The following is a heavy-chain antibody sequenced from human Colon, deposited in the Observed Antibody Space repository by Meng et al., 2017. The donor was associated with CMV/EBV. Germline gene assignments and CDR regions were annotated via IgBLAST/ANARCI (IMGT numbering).Heavy chain of an antibody. CDR3: TRDEGLAICGGDCYSGGWFDP. V-gene: IGHV3-74*01. CDR1: GFTFRRFD. Sequence: GGSLRLSCAVSGFTFRRFDMYWVRQAPGKGLVWVSRINSDGSSISYADSVKGRFTISRDNAKNTLYLEMNSLRAEDTAVYYCTRDEGLAICGGDCYSGGWFDPWGQGTLVTVSS. D-gene: IGHD2-21*01. CDR2: INSDGSSI. J-gene: IGHJ5*02.